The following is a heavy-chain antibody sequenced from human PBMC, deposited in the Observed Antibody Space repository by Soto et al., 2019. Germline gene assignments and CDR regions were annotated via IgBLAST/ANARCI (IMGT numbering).Heavy chain of an antibody. V-gene: IGHV1-24*01. Sequence: QVQLVQSGAEVKKPGASVKVSCKVSGYTLTELSMHWVRQAPGKGLEWMGGFDPEDGETIYAQKFQGRVTMTEDTATDTAYMELSSLRSEDTAVYYCATALTDFAWLSPGYGMDVWGQGTTVTVSS. CDR3: ATALTDFAWLSPGYGMDV. D-gene: IGHD3-9*01. J-gene: IGHJ6*02. CDR2: FDPEDGET. CDR1: GYTLTELS.